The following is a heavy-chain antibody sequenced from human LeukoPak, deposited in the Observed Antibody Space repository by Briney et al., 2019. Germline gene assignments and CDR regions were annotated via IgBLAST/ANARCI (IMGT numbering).Heavy chain of an antibody. CDR1: GGTFSSYA. CDR3: ARTRAFLHYNVIDDY. Sequence: VAPVKVSCKASGGTFSSYAISWVRQAPGQGLEWMGRIIPILGIANYAQKFQGRVTITADKSTSTAYMELSSLRSEDTAVYYCARTRAFLHYNVIDDYWGQGTLVTVSS. D-gene: IGHD3-3*02. V-gene: IGHV1-69*04. CDR2: IIPILGIA. J-gene: IGHJ4*02.